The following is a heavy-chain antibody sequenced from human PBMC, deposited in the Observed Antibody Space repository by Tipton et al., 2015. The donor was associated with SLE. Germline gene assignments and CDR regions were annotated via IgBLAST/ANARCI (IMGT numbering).Heavy chain of an antibody. CDR1: GGSISSGSYY. Sequence: TLSLTCTVSGGSISSGSYYWSWIRQPAGKGLEWIGYIYYSGSTNYNPSLKSRVTISVDTSKNQFSLKLSSVTAADTAVYYCARGGAVAGTVAFDIWGQGTMVTVSS. D-gene: IGHD6-19*01. J-gene: IGHJ3*02. V-gene: IGHV4-61*10. CDR2: IYYSGST. CDR3: ARGGAVAGTVAFDI.